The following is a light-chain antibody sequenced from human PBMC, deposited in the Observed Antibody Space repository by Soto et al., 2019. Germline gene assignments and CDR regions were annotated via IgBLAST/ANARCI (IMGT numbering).Light chain of an antibody. CDR1: QSVSSN. Sequence: EVVMTQSPATVSVSPGARATLSCRASQSVSSNLAWYQQKPGQAPRLLIYGASTRATGTPARFSGSGSGTEFTLTISSLQSEDFAVYFCQQYNSCPPYTFGQGTKLEIK. CDR3: QQYNSCPPYT. CDR2: GAS. J-gene: IGKJ2*01. V-gene: IGKV3-15*01.